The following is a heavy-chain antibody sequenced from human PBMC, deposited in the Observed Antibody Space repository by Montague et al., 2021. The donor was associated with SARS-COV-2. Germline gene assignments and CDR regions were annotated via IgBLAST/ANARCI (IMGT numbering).Heavy chain of an antibody. Sequence: SETLSLTCTVSGGSISSSTSYWGWIRQPPGKGLEWIGSIFYSGSTYYNPSLKSRITISVDTSKNQFSLKLSSVSAADTAVYYCARDGYNWNDEEGFDYWGQGTLVTVSS. CDR3: ARDGYNWNDEEGFDY. CDR2: IFYSGST. V-gene: IGHV4-39*02. CDR1: GGSISSSTSY. D-gene: IGHD1-20*01. J-gene: IGHJ4*02.